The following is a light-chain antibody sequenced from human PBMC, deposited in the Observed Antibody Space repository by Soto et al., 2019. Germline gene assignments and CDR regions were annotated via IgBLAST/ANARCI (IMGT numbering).Light chain of an antibody. CDR2: SAS. CDR3: QQLNSYPVT. V-gene: IGKV1-9*01. Sequence: IQLTQSPSSLSASVGDRVTITCRASQGISSDLAWYQQKPGKAPKLLIYSASTLQNGVPSRFSGSGSGTDVNLAISCLQPEDFATYYCQQLNSYPVTFSQVTRLVIK. J-gene: IGKJ5*01. CDR1: QGISSD.